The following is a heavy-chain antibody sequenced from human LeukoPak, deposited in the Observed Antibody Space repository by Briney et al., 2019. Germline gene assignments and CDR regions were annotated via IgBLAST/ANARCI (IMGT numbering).Heavy chain of an antibody. J-gene: IGHJ4*02. CDR3: ARGPSGYHNT. CDR1: GFTLGRSA. D-gene: IGHD5-12*01. V-gene: IGHV3-23*01. Sequence: GGSLRLSCAVSGFTLGRSAMSWVRQAPGKGLEWVSGMSDSGDKTYYADSVKGRFTISRDNSKNTLYLQMNSLRAEDTAVYYCARGPSGYHNTGGQGTLVTVSS. CDR2: MSDSGDKT.